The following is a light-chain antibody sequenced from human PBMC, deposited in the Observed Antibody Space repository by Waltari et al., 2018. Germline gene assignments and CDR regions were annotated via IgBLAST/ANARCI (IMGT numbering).Light chain of an antibody. CDR1: TSDIGSNS. CDR2: VKN. CDR3: ETWDDRLGGPV. V-gene: IGLV1-44*01. J-gene: IGLJ2*01. Sequence: QSVLTQAPSASGTPGQRVTIPCSGSTSDIGSNSVNWYQHLPGTAPQLLIYVKNQRPSGVPDRFSGSKSGTSASLAISGLQSDDEADYYCETWDDRLGGPVFGGGTKLTVL.